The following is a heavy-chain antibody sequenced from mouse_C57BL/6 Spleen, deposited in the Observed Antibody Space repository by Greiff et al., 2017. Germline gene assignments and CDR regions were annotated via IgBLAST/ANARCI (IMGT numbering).Heavy chain of an antibody. CDR3: ARGAGSGNFDY. V-gene: IGHV1-66*01. D-gene: IGHD1-1*01. Sequence: QVQLQQSGPELVKPGASVKISCKASGYSFTSYYIHWVKQRPGQGLEWIGWIYPGSGNTKYNEKFKGKATLTADTSSSTAYMQLSSLTSEDSAVYYCARGAGSGNFDYWGQGTTLTVSS. J-gene: IGHJ2*01. CDR2: IYPGSGNT. CDR1: GYSFTSYY.